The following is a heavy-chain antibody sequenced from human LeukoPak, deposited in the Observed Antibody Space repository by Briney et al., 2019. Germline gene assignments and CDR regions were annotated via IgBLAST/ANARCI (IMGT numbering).Heavy chain of an antibody. CDR2: IYYSGST. V-gene: IGHV4-59*08. Sequence: PSETLSLTCTVSGGSISSHYWSWIRQPPGKGLEWIGYIYYSGSTNYNPSLRGRVTISVDTSKDQFSLKLSSVTAADTAVYYCARQTTSSNVDYWGQGTLVTVSS. J-gene: IGHJ4*02. D-gene: IGHD4-11*01. CDR1: GGSISSHY. CDR3: ARQTTSSNVDY.